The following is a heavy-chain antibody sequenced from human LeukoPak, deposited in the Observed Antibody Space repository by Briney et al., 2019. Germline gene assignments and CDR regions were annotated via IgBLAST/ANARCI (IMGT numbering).Heavy chain of an antibody. V-gene: IGHV4-34*01. D-gene: IGHD5-24*01. J-gene: IGHJ4*02. CDR3: ARESRWLQPTRRAYLIDY. CDR1: GGSFSGYY. Sequence: SETLSLTCAVYGGSFSGYYWSWIRQPPGKGLEWIGEINRSGSTNYNPSLKSRVTISVDTSKNQFSLKLSSVTAADTAVYYCARESRWLQPTRRAYLIDYWGQGTLVTVSS. CDR2: INRSGST.